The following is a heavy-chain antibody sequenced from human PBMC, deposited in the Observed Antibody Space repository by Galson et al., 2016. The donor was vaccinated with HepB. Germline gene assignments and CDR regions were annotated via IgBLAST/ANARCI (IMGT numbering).Heavy chain of an antibody. CDR2: FDPEVGDT. Sequence: SVKVSCKVSGYTLSDLSMHWVRQAPGKGLEWMGGFDPEVGDTVYAQKFQGRVTMTEDTSTDTAYMALSSLGSEDTAIYYCASASQHHFVDYWGQGTLVTVSS. D-gene: IGHD1-14*01. CDR1: GYTLSDLS. V-gene: IGHV1-24*01. CDR3: ASASQHHFVDY. J-gene: IGHJ4*02.